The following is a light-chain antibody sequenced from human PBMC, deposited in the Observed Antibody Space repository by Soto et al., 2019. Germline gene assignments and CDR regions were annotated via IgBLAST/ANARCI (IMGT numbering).Light chain of an antibody. CDR1: ELGDKY. V-gene: IGLV3-1*01. Sequence: SYELTQPPSVSVSPGQTASITCSGDELGDKYACWYQQKAGQSPVVVIYQDSKRPSGIPERFSGSNSGNTASLTISGTQAMDEADYYCQAWDSSTAHVVFGGGTQLTVL. J-gene: IGLJ2*01. CDR2: QDS. CDR3: QAWDSSTAHVV.